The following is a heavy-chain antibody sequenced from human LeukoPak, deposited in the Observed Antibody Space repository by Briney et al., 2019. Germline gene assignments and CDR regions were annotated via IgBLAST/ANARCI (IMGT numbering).Heavy chain of an antibody. V-gene: IGHV1-69*01. CDR1: GGTFSSYA. CDR3: AKSAYTGGVFEN. Sequence: EASVKVSCKTSGGTFSSYAISWVRQAPGQGLEWMGGIIPISGTTNNAQKFQGRVTITADESTSTAYMELSSLSSEDTAVYYCAKSAYTGGVFENWGQGTLVTVSS. J-gene: IGHJ4*02. CDR2: IIPISGTT. D-gene: IGHD2-8*02.